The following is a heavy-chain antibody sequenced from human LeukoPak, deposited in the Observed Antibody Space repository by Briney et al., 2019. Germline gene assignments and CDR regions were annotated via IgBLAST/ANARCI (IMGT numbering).Heavy chain of an antibody. CDR3: ARSGSYSFWFDP. D-gene: IGHD1-26*01. J-gene: IGHJ5*02. V-gene: IGHV4-39*01. CDR1: GGSISSSSYY. Sequence: PSETLSLTCTVSGGSISSSSYYWGWIRQPPGTGLEWIGSIYYSGITYYNPSLKSRVTISVDTSKNQFSLKLSSVTAADTAVYYCARSGSYSFWFDPWGQGTLVTVSS. CDR2: IYYSGIT.